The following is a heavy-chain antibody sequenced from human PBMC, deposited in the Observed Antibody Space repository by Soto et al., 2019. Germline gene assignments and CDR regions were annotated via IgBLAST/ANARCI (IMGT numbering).Heavy chain of an antibody. Sequence: SETLSLTCAVYGGSFSGYYWSWIRQPPGKGLEWIGEINHSGSTNYNPSLKSRVTISVDTSKHQFSLKLSSVTAADTAVYYCARRLTATMVRGVIYFDYWGQGTLVTVSS. D-gene: IGHD3-10*01. J-gene: IGHJ4*02. V-gene: IGHV4-34*01. CDR2: INHSGST. CDR3: ARRLTATMVRGVIYFDY. CDR1: GGSFSGYY.